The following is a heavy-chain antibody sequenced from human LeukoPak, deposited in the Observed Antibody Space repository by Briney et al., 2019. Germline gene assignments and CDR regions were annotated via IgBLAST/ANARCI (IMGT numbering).Heavy chain of an antibody. V-gene: IGHV3-66*01. CDR2: IYSGGGT. J-gene: IGHJ5*02. CDR3: ARKRVYGSGISS. CDR1: GFTFSSYA. D-gene: IGHD3-10*01. Sequence: GGSLRLSCAASGFTFSSYAMSWVRQAPGKGLEWVSVIYSGGGTYYADSVKGRFTISRDNSKNTLYLQMNSLRAEDTAVYYCARKRVYGSGISSWGQGTLVTVSS.